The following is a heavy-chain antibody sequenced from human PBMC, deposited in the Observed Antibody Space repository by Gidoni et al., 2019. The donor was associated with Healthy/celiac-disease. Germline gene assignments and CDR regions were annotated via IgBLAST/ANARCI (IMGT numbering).Heavy chain of an antibody. Sequence: QVQLQESGPGLVKPSHTLSLTCTVSGGSISSGGSYWSWIRQHPGKGLEWIGYIYYSGSTYYNPSLKSRVTISVDTSKNQFSLKLSSVTAADTAVYYCARDPEFGDGSSSWHWFDPWGQGTLVTVSS. J-gene: IGHJ5*02. V-gene: IGHV4-31*03. CDR1: GGSISSGGSY. CDR2: IYYSGST. D-gene: IGHD6-13*01. CDR3: ARDPEFGDGSSSWHWFDP.